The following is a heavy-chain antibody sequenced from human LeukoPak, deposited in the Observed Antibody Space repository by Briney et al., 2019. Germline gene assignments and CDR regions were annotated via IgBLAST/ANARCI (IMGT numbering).Heavy chain of an antibody. J-gene: IGHJ4*02. CDR1: DGSISSSSYY. CDR2: IYYSGST. Sequence: KPSETLSLTCTVSDGSISSSSYYRGWIRQPPGKGLEWIGSIYYSGSTYYNPSLKSRVTISVDTSKNQFSLKLSSVTAADTAVYYCARIVGASDYWGQGTLVTVSS. D-gene: IGHD1-26*01. CDR3: ARIVGASDY. V-gene: IGHV4-39*01.